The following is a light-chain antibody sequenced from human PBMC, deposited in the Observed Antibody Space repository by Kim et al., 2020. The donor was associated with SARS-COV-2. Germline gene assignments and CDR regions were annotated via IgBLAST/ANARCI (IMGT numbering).Light chain of an antibody. CDR1: GLRSYY. Sequence: LRKTVRITCQGGGLRSYYESWYQQKPGQDPVLVIYGKNNRPSGIPDRFSGSSSGNTASLTITGAQAEDEADYYCNSRDSSGNHLVVFGGGTQLTVL. J-gene: IGLJ2*01. CDR2: GKN. V-gene: IGLV3-19*01. CDR3: NSRDSSGNHLVV.